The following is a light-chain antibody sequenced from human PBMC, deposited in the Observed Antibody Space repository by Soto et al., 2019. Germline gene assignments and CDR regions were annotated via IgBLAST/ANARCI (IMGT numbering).Light chain of an antibody. CDR3: QQHDRSSPKT. CDR2: DAS. CDR1: QNINSW. V-gene: IGKV1-5*01. Sequence: DIQMTQSPSTLYASVGDRVTITCRASQNINSWLAWYQQKPGKAPKLLIYDASTLQSGVPSRFSGRGSGTDFTLPISSLQSDDFATYYCQQHDRSSPKTFGQGTKVEIK. J-gene: IGKJ1*01.